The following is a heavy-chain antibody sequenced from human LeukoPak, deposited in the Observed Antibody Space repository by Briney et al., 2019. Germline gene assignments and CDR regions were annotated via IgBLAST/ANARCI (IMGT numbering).Heavy chain of an antibody. CDR2: IYSGGST. D-gene: IGHD3-10*01. CDR1: GFTVSSNY. CDR3: ARSLWFGELWSAFDI. J-gene: IGHJ3*02. Sequence: AGGSLRLSCAASGFTVSSNYMSWVRQAPGKGLEWVSVIYSGGSTYYADSVKGRFTTSRDNSKNTLYLQMNSLRAEDTAVYYCARSLWFGELWSAFDIWGQGTMVTVSS. V-gene: IGHV3-53*01.